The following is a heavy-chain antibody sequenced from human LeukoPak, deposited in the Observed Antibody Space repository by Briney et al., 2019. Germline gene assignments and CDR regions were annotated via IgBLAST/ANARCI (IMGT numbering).Heavy chain of an antibody. CDR3: ARTSERQQEVKNTHYFDY. J-gene: IGHJ4*02. Sequence: GGSLRLSCAASGFTFSSYSMNWVRQAPGKGLEWVSYISSSSSTIYYADSVKGRFTISRDNAKNSLYLQMNSLRAEDTAVYYCARTSERQQEVKNTHYFDYWGQGTLVTVSS. CDR1: GFTFSSYS. D-gene: IGHD1-1*01. V-gene: IGHV3-48*04. CDR2: ISSSSSTI.